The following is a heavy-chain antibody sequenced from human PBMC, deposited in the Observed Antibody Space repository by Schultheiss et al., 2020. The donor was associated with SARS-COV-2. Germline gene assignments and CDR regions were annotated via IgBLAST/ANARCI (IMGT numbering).Heavy chain of an antibody. D-gene: IGHD3-3*01. CDR2: MSHDGSKK. CDR3: AKPSLEWLSGALAA. V-gene: IGHV3-30*18. Sequence: GGSLRLSCAAPGFTLSSYGIHWVRQAPGKGLEWVAVMSHDGSKKYSADSVKGRFTISRDNSKNTLHLQMNSLRAEDTAVYFCAKPSLEWLSGALAAWGQGTMVTVSS. J-gene: IGHJ3*01. CDR1: GFTLSSYG.